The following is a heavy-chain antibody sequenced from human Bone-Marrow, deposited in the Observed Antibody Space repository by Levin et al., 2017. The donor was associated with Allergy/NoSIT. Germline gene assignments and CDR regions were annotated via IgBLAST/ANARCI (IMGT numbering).Heavy chain of an antibody. CDR1: GFTFSSYA. CDR3: AKGHYDILTGPAYYFDY. J-gene: IGHJ4*02. D-gene: IGHD3-9*01. V-gene: IGHV3-23*01. Sequence: GGSLRLSCAASGFTFSSYAMSWVRQAPGKGLEWVSAISGSGGSTYYADSVKGRFTISRDNSKNTLYLQMNSLRAEDTAVYYCAKGHYDILTGPAYYFDYWGQGTLVTVSS. CDR2: ISGSGGST.